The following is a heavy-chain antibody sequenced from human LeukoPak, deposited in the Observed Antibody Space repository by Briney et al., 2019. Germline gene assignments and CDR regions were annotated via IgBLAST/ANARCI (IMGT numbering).Heavy chain of an antibody. CDR3: AKGFNSGCSSTSCYGVLGYFDY. D-gene: IGHD2-2*01. CDR1: GFTFSSYA. CDR2: ISGSGGST. V-gene: IGHV3-23*01. J-gene: IGHJ4*02. Sequence: GGSLRLSCAASGFTFSSYAMSWVRQAPGKGLEWVSAISGSGGSTYYADSVKGRFTISRDNSKNTLYLQMNSLRAEDTAVYYCAKGFNSGCSSTSCYGVLGYFDYWGQGALVTVSS.